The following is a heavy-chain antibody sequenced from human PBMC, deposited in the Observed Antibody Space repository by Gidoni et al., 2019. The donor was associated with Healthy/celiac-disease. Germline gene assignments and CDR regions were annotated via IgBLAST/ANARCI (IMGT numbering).Heavy chain of an antibody. CDR1: GFPFGDYA. J-gene: IGHJ4*02. Sequence: DVALVESGGVLVERGRSLSLSCRASGFPFGDYAMRWVRHAPGKGLEWVGCIRSKAYGGTTEDAATGKGRITSARDDDKSIAYLQRNSLKTEDTAVYYCTRVPAAHIAHDYWGQGTLVTVSS. V-gene: IGHV3-49*04. CDR2: IRSKAYGGTT. D-gene: IGHD2-2*01. CDR3: TRVPAAHIAHDY.